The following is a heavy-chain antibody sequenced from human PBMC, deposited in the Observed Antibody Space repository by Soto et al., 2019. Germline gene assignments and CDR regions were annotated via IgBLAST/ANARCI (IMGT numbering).Heavy chain of an antibody. CDR3: AKGRTRPLELGSFGDNAFDV. D-gene: IGHD3-10*01. CDR1: EFTLENYA. CDR2: ISWNSGTL. J-gene: IGHJ3*01. V-gene: IGHV3-9*01. Sequence: EVHLVESGGGLVQPGRSLRLSCAASEFTLENYAMHWVRQAPGKGLEWVSGISWNSGTLVYADSVKGRFTISRDNAENSLFLQMNSLRPEDTALYFCAKGRTRPLELGSFGDNAFDVWGQGTMVTVSS.